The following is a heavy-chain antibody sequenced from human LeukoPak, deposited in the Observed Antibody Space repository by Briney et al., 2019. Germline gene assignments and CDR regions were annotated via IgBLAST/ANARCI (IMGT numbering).Heavy chain of an antibody. J-gene: IGHJ4*02. CDR3: ARARRAAAGTVRYYFDY. D-gene: IGHD6-13*01. CDR2: ISAYNGNT. Sequence: SVKVSCKASGYTFTSYGISWVRQAPGQRLEWMGWISAYNGNTNYAQKLQGRVTMTTDTSTSTASMELRSLRSDDTAVYYCARARRAAAGTVRYYFDYWGQGTRVTVSS. CDR1: GYTFTSYG. V-gene: IGHV1-18*01.